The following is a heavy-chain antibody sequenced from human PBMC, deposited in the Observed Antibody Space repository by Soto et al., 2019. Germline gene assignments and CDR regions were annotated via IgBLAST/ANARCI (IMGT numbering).Heavy chain of an antibody. CDR1: GFTFSSYG. D-gene: IGHD2-8*01. CDR3: ARDLGGYCTNGVCFNFDY. J-gene: IGHJ4*02. V-gene: IGHV3-33*01. Sequence: QVQLVESGGGVVQPGRSLRLSCAASGFTFSSYGMHWVRQAPGKGLEWVAVIWYDGSNKYYADSVKGRFTISRDNSKNTLYLQMNSLRAEDTAVYYCARDLGGYCTNGVCFNFDYWGQGTLVTVSS. CDR2: IWYDGSNK.